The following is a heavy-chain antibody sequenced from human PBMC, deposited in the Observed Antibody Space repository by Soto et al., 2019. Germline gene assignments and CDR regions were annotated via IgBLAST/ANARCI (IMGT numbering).Heavy chain of an antibody. V-gene: IGHV2-70*11. CDR3: VRHAQWIIRAY. CDR2: IDWDDEK. CDR1: GFSLSTGGMC. J-gene: IGHJ4*02. D-gene: IGHD5-12*01. Sequence: SGPTLVNPTQTLTLTCSFSGFSLSTGGMCVAWIRQPPGKALEWLARIDWDDEKYYNTSLRTRLTISTDTSKNQVVLTMTNMDPVDTATYYCVRHAQWIIRAYWGQGALVTVS.